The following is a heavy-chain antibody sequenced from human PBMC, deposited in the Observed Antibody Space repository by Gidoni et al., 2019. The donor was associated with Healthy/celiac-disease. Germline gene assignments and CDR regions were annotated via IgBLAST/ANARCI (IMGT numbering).Heavy chain of an antibody. Sequence: EVQLVESGGGLVQPGGSLKLSCASSGFPFSGSAMHWVRQASGKGLEWVGRIRSKANSYATAYAASVKGRFTISRDDSKNTAYLQMNSLKTEDTAVYYCITNWFDPWGQGTLVTVSS. CDR3: ITNWFDP. J-gene: IGHJ5*02. D-gene: IGHD1-20*01. CDR1: GFPFSGSA. V-gene: IGHV3-73*02. CDR2: IRSKANSYAT.